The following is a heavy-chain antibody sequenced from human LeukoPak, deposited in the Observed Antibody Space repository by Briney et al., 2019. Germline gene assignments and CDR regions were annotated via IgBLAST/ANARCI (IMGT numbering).Heavy chain of an antibody. J-gene: IGHJ4*02. CDR2: INCEGRST. D-gene: IGHD3-22*01. CDR3: ARDSSGSY. Sequence: PGGSLRLSCAASGLIFSSYWMHWVREAPGKGLVWVSRINCEGRSTLYADSVKGRYTISIDNAKNTLYLQMNSLRAEDTAVYYCARDSSGSYWGQGTLVTVSS. V-gene: IGHV3-74*01. CDR1: GLIFSSYW.